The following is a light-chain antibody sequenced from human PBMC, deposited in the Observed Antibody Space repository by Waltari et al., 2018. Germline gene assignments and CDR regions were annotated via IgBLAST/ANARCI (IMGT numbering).Light chain of an antibody. CDR1: SSNIGSNY. CDR2: WNN. Sequence: QSVLTQPPSASGTPGQRVTISCSGSSSNIGSNYVYWYQQLPGTAPKLLIYWNNPPPSGVPDRFSGSKSVTSASLAISGLRSEDEAYYYCAAWDDSLSGLVVFGGGTKLTVL. J-gene: IGLJ2*01. CDR3: AAWDDSLSGLVV. V-gene: IGLV1-47*01.